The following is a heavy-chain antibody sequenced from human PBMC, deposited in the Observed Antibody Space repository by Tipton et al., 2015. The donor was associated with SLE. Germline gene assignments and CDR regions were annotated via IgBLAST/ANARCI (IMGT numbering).Heavy chain of an antibody. CDR3: ARGGFGELSY. J-gene: IGHJ4*02. CDR2: LFHSGST. CDR1: GSSISSGYY. D-gene: IGHD3-10*01. V-gene: IGHV4-38-2*02. Sequence: TLSLTCPVSGSSISSGYYWGWIRQPPGKGLEWIGSLFHSGSTYYNPSLKSRVTISLDTSNNQFSLKLNSVTAADTAVYYCARGGFGELSYWGQGTLVTVSS.